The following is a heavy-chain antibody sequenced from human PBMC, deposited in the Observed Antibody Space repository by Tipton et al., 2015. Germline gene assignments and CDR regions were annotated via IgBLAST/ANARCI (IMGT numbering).Heavy chain of an antibody. V-gene: IGHV3-23*01. J-gene: IGHJ6*02. Sequence: SLRLSCAASGFSFYNYAMHWVRQAPGKGLEWVSLISGSIETTDYADSVTGRFTISRDNSKNTLFLQMESLRVEDTAIYYCARADYYTSGGGLDVWGQGTTVTVSS. D-gene: IGHD3-10*01. CDR1: GFSFYNYA. CDR3: ARADYYTSGGGLDV. CDR2: ISGSIETT.